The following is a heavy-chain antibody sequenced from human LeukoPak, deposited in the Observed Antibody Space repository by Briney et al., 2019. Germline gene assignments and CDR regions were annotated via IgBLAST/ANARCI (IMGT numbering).Heavy chain of an antibody. V-gene: IGHV1-18*01. CDR2: ISNYNGNT. D-gene: IGHD3-10*01. CDR1: GYTFTTDG. CDR3: ARDFGGNLKWFDP. Sequence: ASVKVSCKASGYTFTTDGISWVRQAPGQGLEWMGWISNYNGNTNYAQKLQGRVTMTTDTSTSTAYMELRSLRSDDTAVYYCARDFGGNLKWFDPWGHGTLVTVSS. J-gene: IGHJ5*02.